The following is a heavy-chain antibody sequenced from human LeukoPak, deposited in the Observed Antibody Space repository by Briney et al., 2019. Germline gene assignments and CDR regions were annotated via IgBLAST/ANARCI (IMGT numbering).Heavy chain of an antibody. CDR2: IYYSGST. Sequence: SQTLSLTCTVSGGSISSGGYYWSWIRQHPGKGLEWIGYIYYSGSTYYNPSLKSRVTISVDTSKNQFSLKLSSVTAADTAVYYCARIVVVIRAFDIWGQGTMVTVSS. J-gene: IGHJ3*02. CDR3: ARIVVVIRAFDI. D-gene: IGHD3-22*01. CDR1: GGSISSGGYY. V-gene: IGHV4-31*03.